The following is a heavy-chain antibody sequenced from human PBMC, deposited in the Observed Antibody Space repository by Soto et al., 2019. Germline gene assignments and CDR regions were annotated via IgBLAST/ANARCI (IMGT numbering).Heavy chain of an antibody. CDR3: VRGYYYGSGSLHWFDP. J-gene: IGHJ5*02. CDR2: VYFTGTT. CDR1: GGSINNGHFY. D-gene: IGHD3-10*01. Sequence: QLQLQESGPGLVKPSQTLSLTCTVSGGSINNGHFYWGWIRQPPGKGLEWIGYVYFTGTTYLNPSLKSRLTMSFETSKNQFSLKLSSVTAADTAVYYCVRGYYYGSGSLHWFDPWGQGTLVTVSS. V-gene: IGHV4-30-4*01.